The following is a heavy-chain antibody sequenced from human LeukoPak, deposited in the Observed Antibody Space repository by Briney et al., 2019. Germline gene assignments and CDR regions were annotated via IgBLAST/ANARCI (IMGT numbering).Heavy chain of an antibody. D-gene: IGHD6-13*01. Sequence: GGSLRLSCAASGFTFSSYGMHWVRQAPGKGLEWVSAISGSGGSTYYADSVKGRFTISRDNSKNTLYLQMNSLRAEDTAVYYCAKTIAAAGYYFDYWGQGTLVTVSS. CDR2: ISGSGGST. V-gene: IGHV3-23*01. J-gene: IGHJ4*02. CDR3: AKTIAAAGYYFDY. CDR1: GFTFSSYG.